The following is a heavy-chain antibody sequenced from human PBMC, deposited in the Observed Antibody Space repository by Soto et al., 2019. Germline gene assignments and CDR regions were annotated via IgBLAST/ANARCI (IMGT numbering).Heavy chain of an antibody. J-gene: IGHJ4*02. V-gene: IGHV1-3*01. D-gene: IGHD3-9*01. CDR2: IDAGNGNT. CDR3: ARPETDYSRFDF. CDR1: GYTFTRNA. Sequence: ASVKVSCKASGYTFTRNAIHWVRQAPGQRLEWIGKIDAGNGNTKYSQKFQGRVTITRDTSASAAYMELRTLRSEDTSIYYCARPETDYSRFDFWGQGTLVTVSS.